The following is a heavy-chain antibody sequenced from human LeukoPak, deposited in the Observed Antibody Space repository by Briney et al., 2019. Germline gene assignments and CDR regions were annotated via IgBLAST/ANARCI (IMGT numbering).Heavy chain of an antibody. CDR3: GRRYCSGGSCYPDY. J-gene: IGHJ4*02. CDR2: INPKSGGT. V-gene: IGHV1-2*02. Sequence: ASVTVSCKASGYTFTDYYMQWVRQAPGQGLEWMGWINPKSGGTNYAQKFQGRVTMTRDTSISTAYMELSRLTSDDTAVFYCGRRYCSGGSCYPDYWGLGTLVTVSS. D-gene: IGHD2-15*01. CDR1: GYTFTDYY.